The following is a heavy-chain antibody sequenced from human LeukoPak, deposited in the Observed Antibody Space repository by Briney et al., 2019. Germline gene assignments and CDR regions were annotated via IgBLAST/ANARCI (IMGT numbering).Heavy chain of an antibody. D-gene: IGHD1-26*01. V-gene: IGHV3-74*01. CDR3: ARGLSGHYAFDV. CDR2: IYSGGSST. Sequence: GGSLRLSCAGSGFIFSDYWGHWVRQPPGKGLVWVSRIYSGGSSTNYADSVRGGFTISSDDEKNTLYLQMNSLRAEDTALYYCARGLSGHYAFDVWGRGTMVTVS. J-gene: IGHJ3*01. CDR1: GFIFSDYW.